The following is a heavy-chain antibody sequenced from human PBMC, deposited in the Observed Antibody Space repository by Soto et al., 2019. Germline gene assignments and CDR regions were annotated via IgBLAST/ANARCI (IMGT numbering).Heavy chain of an antibody. CDR3: VKVWDLGTNGVCYEAFDI. CDR2: ISGSGGST. CDR1: GFTFSSYA. V-gene: IGHV3-23*01. J-gene: IGHJ3*02. Sequence: GGSLKLSCAASGFTFSSYAMSWVRQDPGKGLEWVSAISGSGGSTYYADSVKGRFTISRDNSKNTLYLQMNSLRAEGTAVYYCVKVWDLGTNGVCYEAFDILGQGTMVTGSS. D-gene: IGHD2-8*01.